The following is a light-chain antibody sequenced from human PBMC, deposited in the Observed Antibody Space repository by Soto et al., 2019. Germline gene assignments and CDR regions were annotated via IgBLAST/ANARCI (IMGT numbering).Light chain of an antibody. J-gene: IGKJ5*01. V-gene: IGKV3-20*01. CDR3: QQYGSSLFT. CDR2: GVS. CDR1: QSIANSH. Sequence: PVEGAPLSCSASQSIANSHVAWYQQRRGLPPGLLIYGVSNRATGIPDRFSGSGSGTDFTLTISRLEPGDFAVYYCQQYGSSLFTFGHGTRLEIK.